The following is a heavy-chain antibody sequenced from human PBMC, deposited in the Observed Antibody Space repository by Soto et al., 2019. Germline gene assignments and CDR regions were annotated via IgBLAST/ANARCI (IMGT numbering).Heavy chain of an antibody. D-gene: IGHD4-17*01. CDR2: INHSGST. V-gene: IGHV4-34*01. Sequence: SETLSLTCAVYGGSFSGYYWSWIRQPPGKGLEWIGEINHSGSTNYNPSLKSRVTISVDTSKNQFSLKLSSVTAADTAVYYCEIEGSERGLRAAFDIWGQGTMVTVSS. CDR3: EIEGSERGLRAAFDI. CDR1: GGSFSGYY. J-gene: IGHJ3*02.